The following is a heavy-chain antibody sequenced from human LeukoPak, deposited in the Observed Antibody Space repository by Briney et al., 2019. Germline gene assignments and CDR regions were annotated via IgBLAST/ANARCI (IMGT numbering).Heavy chain of an antibody. D-gene: IGHD1-26*01. V-gene: IGHV4-39*02. CDR1: GGSVSSSSHY. CDR3: ARMGQGVRAYFDY. CDR2: IYYSGST. Sequence: SETLSLTCTVSGGSVSSSSHYWGWIRQPPGKGLEWIGSIYYSGSTYYDPSLKSRVTISVDTSKNHFSLKLSSVTAADTAVYYCARMGQGVRAYFDYWGQGTLVTVSS. J-gene: IGHJ4*02.